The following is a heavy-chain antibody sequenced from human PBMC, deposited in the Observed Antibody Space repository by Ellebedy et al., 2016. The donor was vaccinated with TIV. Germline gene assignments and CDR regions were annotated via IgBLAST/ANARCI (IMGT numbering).Heavy chain of an antibody. CDR1: GYTFTTFA. Sequence: AASVKVSCKASGYTFTTFAIHWVRQAPGQSLAWMGWINVPDANTKYSPKFQGRVTFTRGTSATTAYIHLRSLRSEDSAIYYCARDPLGYCSGGSCTNNWFDPWGQGTQVTVSS. V-gene: IGHV1-3*01. CDR3: ARDPLGYCSGGSCTNNWFDP. J-gene: IGHJ5*02. D-gene: IGHD2-15*01. CDR2: INVPDANT.